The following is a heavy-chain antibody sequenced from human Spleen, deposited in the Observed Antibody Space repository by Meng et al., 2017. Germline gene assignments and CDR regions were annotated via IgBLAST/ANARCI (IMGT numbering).Heavy chain of an antibody. Sequence: ESLKISCAASGFTFSNAWMSWVRQAPGKGLEWIGSIYYSGSTYYNPSLKSRVTISVDTSKNQFSLKLSSVTAADTAVYYCARASHGSGSYYNLDFDYWGQGTLVTVSS. CDR3: ARASHGSGSYYNLDFDY. D-gene: IGHD3-10*01. CDR2: IYYSGST. CDR1: GFTFSNAW. J-gene: IGHJ4*02. V-gene: IGHV4-38-2*01.